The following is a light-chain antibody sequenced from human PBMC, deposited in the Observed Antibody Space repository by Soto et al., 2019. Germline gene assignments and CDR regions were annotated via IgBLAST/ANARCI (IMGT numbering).Light chain of an antibody. CDR2: DAS. CDR3: HQRSSWPYT. V-gene: IGKV3-11*01. Sequence: EIVLTQSPATLSLFPGERATLSCKASQSVTNYLAWYQQKPGQAPRLLIYDASHRATGVPVRFSGSGSGTDFTLAISRLEPEDFAVYYCHQRSSWPYTFAQGTKLDIK. J-gene: IGKJ2*01. CDR1: QSVTNY.